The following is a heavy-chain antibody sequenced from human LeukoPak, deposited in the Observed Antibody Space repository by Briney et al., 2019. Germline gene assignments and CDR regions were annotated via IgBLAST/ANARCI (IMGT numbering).Heavy chain of an antibody. V-gene: IGHV3-7*03. CDR2: IGDGGSAT. J-gene: IGHJ4*02. D-gene: IGHD3-10*02. CDR1: GYTFSPYW. CDR3: TRENYVPDS. Sequence: GGSLRLSCVASGYTFSPYWMSWVRQTPGKGLEWVASIGDGGSATYYVDSVRGRFTISRDDAKNSLFLRMNGLRADDTAVYYCTRENYVPDSWGQGTLVTVSS.